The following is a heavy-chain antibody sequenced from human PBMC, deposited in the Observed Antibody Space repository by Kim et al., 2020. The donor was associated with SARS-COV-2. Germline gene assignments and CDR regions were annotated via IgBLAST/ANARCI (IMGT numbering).Heavy chain of an antibody. Sequence: SETLSLTCTVSGGFISSYYWSWIRQPPGKGLEWIGYIYYSGSTNYNPSLKSRVTISVDTSKNQFSLKLSSVTAADTAVYYCARASLPTEYYYGSGDLNWFDPWGQGTLVTVSS. CDR1: GGFISSYY. D-gene: IGHD3-10*01. CDR2: IYYSGST. V-gene: IGHV4-59*13. J-gene: IGHJ5*02. CDR3: ARASLPTEYYYGSGDLNWFDP.